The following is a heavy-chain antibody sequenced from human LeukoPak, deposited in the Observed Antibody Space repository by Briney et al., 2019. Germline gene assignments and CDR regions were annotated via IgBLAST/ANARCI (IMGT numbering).Heavy chain of an antibody. D-gene: IGHD1-26*01. V-gene: IGHV1-2*02. Sequence: ASVKVSCKASGYIFTDYYMHWVRQAPGQGLEWMGWINPNGGGTNYAQKFQDRVTMTRDTSISTAYMELSRLRSDGTAVYSCARGSPVGATTGLHSWGQGTLVTVSS. CDR3: ARGSPVGATTGLHS. J-gene: IGHJ4*02. CDR2: INPNGGGT. CDR1: GYIFTDYY.